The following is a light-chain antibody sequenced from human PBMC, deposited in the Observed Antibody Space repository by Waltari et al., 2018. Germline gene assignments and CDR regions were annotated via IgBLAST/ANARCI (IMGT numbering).Light chain of an antibody. V-gene: IGLV2-14*03. J-gene: IGLJ3*02. CDR3: SSYTSSGTLV. Sequence: QSALTQPASVSGSPGQSITISCTGTSSDVGAYHYVSWYQQHPGKATKLMVYDVSNRPSGVSNRFSGSKSGNTASLTISGLQADDEADYYCSSYTSSGTLVFGGGTKVTVL. CDR1: SSDVGAYHY. CDR2: DVS.